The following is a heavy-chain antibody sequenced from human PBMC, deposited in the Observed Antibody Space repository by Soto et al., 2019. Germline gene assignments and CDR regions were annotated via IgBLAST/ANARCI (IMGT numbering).Heavy chain of an antibody. V-gene: IGHV5-10-1*01. CDR1: GYSFTSYW. CDR2: IDPSDSYT. J-gene: IGHJ6*02. D-gene: IGHD3-3*01. Sequence: PGESLKISCKGSGYSFTSYWISWVRQMPGKVLEWMGRIDPSDSYTNYSPSFQGHVTISADKSISTAYLQWSSLKASDTAMYYCARHFRHYDFWSAPVPTYYYYYGMDVWGQGXTVTVYS. CDR3: ARHFRHYDFWSAPVPTYYYYYGMDV.